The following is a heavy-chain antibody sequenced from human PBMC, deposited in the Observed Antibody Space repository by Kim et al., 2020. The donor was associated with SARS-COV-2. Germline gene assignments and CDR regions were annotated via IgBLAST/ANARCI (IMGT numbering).Heavy chain of an antibody. J-gene: IGHJ4*02. CDR3: ARGQVSKEFDY. D-gene: IGHD1-20*01. Sequence: IYYADSVKGRFTISRDNAKNSLYLQMNSLRAEDTAVYYCARGQVSKEFDYWGQGTLVTVSS. CDR2: I. V-gene: IGHV3-11*04.